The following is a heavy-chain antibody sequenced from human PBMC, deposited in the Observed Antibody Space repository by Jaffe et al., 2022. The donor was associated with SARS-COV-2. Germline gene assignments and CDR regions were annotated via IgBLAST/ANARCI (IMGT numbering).Heavy chain of an antibody. J-gene: IGHJ6*02. Sequence: EVQLVESGGGLVQPGGSLRLSCAASGFTFSSYSMNWVRQAPGKGLEWVSYISSSSSTIYYADSVKGRFTISRDNAKNSLYLQMNSLRDEDTAVYYCARDATSIAALLEYYGMDVWGQGTTVTVSS. D-gene: IGHD6-6*01. CDR2: ISSSSSTI. CDR1: GFTFSSYS. V-gene: IGHV3-48*02. CDR3: ARDATSIAALLEYYGMDV.